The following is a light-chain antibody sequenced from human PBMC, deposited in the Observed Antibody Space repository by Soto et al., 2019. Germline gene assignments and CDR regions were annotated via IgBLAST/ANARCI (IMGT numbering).Light chain of an antibody. Sequence: QSVLTQPASVSGSPGQSITISCTGTSGDVGNYNLVSWYQQHPGKAPRLMIYEVNKWPSGVSNRFSGSKSGNTASLTISGLQAEDEADYYCCSYVGSSTSYVFGTGPKVTVL. CDR2: EVN. J-gene: IGLJ1*01. V-gene: IGLV2-23*02. CDR3: CSYVGSSTSYV. CDR1: SGDVGNYNL.